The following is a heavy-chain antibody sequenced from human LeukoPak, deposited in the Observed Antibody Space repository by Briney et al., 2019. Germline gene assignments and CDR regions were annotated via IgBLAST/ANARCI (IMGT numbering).Heavy chain of an antibody. CDR1: GYTFTSYD. V-gene: IGHV1-8*01. CDR3: ARVFGGHEIGF. J-gene: IGHJ4*02. D-gene: IGHD5-12*01. CDR2: MNPNSGNT. Sequence: GASVKVSCKASGYTFTSYDINWVRQATGQGLEWMGWMNPNSGNTGFAQKFQGRVAITRNTSIDTAYMELSGLRSEDTAVYYCARVFGGHEIGFWGQGTLVTVSS.